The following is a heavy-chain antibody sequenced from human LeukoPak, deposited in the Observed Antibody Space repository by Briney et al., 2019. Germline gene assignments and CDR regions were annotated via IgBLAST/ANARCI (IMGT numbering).Heavy chain of an antibody. CDR3: ARGRDPY. CDR2: INHSGST. V-gene: IGHV4-34*01. D-gene: IGHD5-24*01. Sequence: SETLSLTCAVYGVSFGGYYWTWIRQPPGRGLEWIGEINHSGSTNYNPSLKSRVTISVDTSKSQFSLKLNSVTAADTAMYYCARGRDPYWGQGTLVTVSS. J-gene: IGHJ4*02. CDR1: GVSFGGYY.